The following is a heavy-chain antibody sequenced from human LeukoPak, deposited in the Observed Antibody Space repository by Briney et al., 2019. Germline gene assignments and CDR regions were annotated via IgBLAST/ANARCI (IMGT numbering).Heavy chain of an antibody. CDR3: ARDGVVAATKSDY. D-gene: IGHD2-15*01. CDR1: GFTVSSNY. CDR2: IYSGGST. J-gene: IGHJ4*02. Sequence: GGSLRLSCAASGFTVSSNYMSWVRQAPGKGLEWVSVIYSGGSTYYADSVKGRFTISRDNSKNTLYLQMNSLKAEDTAVYYCARDGVVAATKSDYWGQGTLVTVSS. V-gene: IGHV3-66*01.